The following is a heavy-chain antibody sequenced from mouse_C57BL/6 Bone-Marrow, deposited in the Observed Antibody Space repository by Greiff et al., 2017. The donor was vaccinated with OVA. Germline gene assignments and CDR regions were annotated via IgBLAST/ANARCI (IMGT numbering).Heavy chain of an antibody. CDR2: IWSGGST. J-gene: IGHJ4*01. Sequence: QVQLQQSGPGLVQPSQSLSITCTVSGFSLTSYGVHWVRQSPGKGLEWLGVIWSGGSTDYNAAFISRLSISKDNSKSQVFLKMNSLQADDTAIYYCATYYGSSYNYAMDYWGQGTSVTVSS. V-gene: IGHV2-2*01. CDR3: ATYYGSSYNYAMDY. CDR1: GFSLTSYG. D-gene: IGHD1-1*01.